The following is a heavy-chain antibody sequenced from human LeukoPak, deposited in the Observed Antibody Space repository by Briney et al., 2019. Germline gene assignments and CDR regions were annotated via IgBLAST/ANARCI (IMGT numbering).Heavy chain of an antibody. V-gene: IGHV4-39*01. Sequence: SETLSLTCAVYGGSFSGYYWGWIRQPPGKGLEWIGSIYYSGSTYYNPSLKSRVTISVDTSKNQFSLKLSSVTAADTAVYYCARVSNYGDYYYGMDVWGQGTTVTVSS. CDR2: IYYSGST. D-gene: IGHD4-11*01. CDR1: GGSFSGYY. CDR3: ARVSNYGDYYYGMDV. J-gene: IGHJ6*02.